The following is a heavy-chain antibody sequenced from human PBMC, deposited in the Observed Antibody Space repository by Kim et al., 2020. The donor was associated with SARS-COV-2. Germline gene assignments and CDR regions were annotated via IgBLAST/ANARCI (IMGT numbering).Heavy chain of an antibody. CDR2: INPDDGDT. V-gene: IGHV1-24*01. D-gene: IGHD3-16*02. CDR3: ATGASPCKTKSFLSLGYW. J-gene: IGHJ2*01. Sequence: ASVKVSCKVSGYTLTTFSIHWVRQAPGQGLEWMGVINPDDGDTIYVQNFQGRVTLTSDTSTDTPYMELSSLTSEDTAVYFCATGASPCKTKSFLSLGYW. CDR1: GYTLTTFS.